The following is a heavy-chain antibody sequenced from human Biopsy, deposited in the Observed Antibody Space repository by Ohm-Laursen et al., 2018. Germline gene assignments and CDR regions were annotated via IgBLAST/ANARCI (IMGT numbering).Heavy chain of an antibody. J-gene: IGHJ5*01. CDR1: GFTFSSYW. D-gene: IGHD3-16*01. CDR3: ATELLPPGVGGPWLDS. CDR2: INKDGSTL. V-gene: IGHV3-74*03. Sequence: SLRLSCAASGFTFSSYWMNWVRQVPGKGLVWVATINKDGSTLQYVDSVRGRFTVSRDNAKNSLYLQMNSLRAADTAIYYCATELLPPGVGGPWLDSWGQGTPVTVSS.